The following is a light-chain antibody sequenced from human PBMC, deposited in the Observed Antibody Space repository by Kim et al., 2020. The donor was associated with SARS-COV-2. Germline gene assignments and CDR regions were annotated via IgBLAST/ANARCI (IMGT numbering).Light chain of an antibody. CDR3: SSYIRSSSFA. V-gene: IGLV2-14*03. Sequence: QSITISCTGSSSDIGTYRYFSLYQQHPGKAPKLIIYDVSERPSGVSYRFSGSKSGNTASLTISGLQAEDEGDYYCSSYIRSSSFAFGGGTQLTVL. CDR1: SSDIGTYRY. CDR2: DVS. J-gene: IGLJ3*02.